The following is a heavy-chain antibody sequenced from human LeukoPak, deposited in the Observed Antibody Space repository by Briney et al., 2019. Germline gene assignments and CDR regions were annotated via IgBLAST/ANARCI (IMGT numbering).Heavy chain of an antibody. Sequence: SGGSLRLSCAASGFTFSSYAMSWVRQAPGKGLEWVSAISGSGGSTCYADSVKGRFTISRDNSKNTLYLQMNSLRAEDTAVYYCAKVGRMYYDFWSGRFDPWGQGTLVTVSS. D-gene: IGHD3-3*01. J-gene: IGHJ5*02. CDR1: GFTFSSYA. CDR2: ISGSGGST. CDR3: AKVGRMYYDFWSGRFDP. V-gene: IGHV3-23*01.